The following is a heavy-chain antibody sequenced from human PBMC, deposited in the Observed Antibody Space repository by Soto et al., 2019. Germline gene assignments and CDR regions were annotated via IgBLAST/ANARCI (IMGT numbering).Heavy chain of an antibody. CDR2: IYHSVST. V-gene: IGHV4-30-2*01. D-gene: IGHD3-22*01. Sequence: SETLSLTCAVSGGSISSGGYSWSWIRQPPGKGLEWIGYIYHSVSTYYNPSLKSRVTISVDRSKNQFSLKLSSVTAADTAVYYWVGRCYYHNSGMDVWGRRNTVPGSS. CDR1: GGSISSGGYS. J-gene: IGHJ6*02. CDR3: VGRCYYHNSGMDV.